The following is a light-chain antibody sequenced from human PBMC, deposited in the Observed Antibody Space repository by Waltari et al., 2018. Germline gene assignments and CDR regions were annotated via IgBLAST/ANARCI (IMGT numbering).Light chain of an antibody. V-gene: IGLV4-69*01. J-gene: IGLJ3*02. CDR2: VNSDGSH. CDR3: QTGGHGTWV. Sequence: QLVLTQSPSASASLGASVKLTCTLSSGHSTHIIASLPQQPEKGPRYLMNVNSDGSHNKGVGIPDRFSGSSSGAERYLTISSLQSEDEADYYCQTGGHGTWVFGGGTRLTVL. CDR1: SGHSTHI.